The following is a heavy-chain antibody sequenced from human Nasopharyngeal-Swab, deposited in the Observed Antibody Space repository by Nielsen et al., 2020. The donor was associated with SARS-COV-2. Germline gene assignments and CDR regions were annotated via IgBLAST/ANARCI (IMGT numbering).Heavy chain of an antibody. CDR2: IDAGGGNT. Sequence: GGSLRLSCAASGFTFSTYAMTWVRQAPGKGLEWVSTIDAGGGNTWYADSVKGRFTISRDNSKNTLYLQMNSLRAEDTAVYYCARVTNHGYGSGSYYTFYYYGMDVWGQGTTVTVSS. CDR3: ARVTNHGYGSGSYYTFYYYGMDV. CDR1: GFTFSTYA. D-gene: IGHD3-10*01. V-gene: IGHV3-23*01. J-gene: IGHJ6*02.